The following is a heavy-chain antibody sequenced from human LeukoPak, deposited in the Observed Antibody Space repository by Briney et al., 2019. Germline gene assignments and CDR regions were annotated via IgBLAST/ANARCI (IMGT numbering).Heavy chain of an antibody. J-gene: IGHJ5*01. V-gene: IGHV1-2*02. CDR1: GYTFTGYY. Sequence: ASVKVSCKASGYTFTGYYLHWVRQAPGQGLGWMGCVNPNSGDTNYAQKFQGSVTMTRDTSISTVYMELSRLRSDDTAVYYCARASGSYWWFDSWGQGTLVTVSS. D-gene: IGHD1-26*01. CDR2: VNPNSGDT. CDR3: ARASGSYWWFDS.